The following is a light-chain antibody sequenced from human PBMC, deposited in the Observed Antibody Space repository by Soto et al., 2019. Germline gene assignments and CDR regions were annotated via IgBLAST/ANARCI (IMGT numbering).Light chain of an antibody. V-gene: IGLV1-40*01. CDR2: GNT. Sequence: QSVLTQPPSVSGAPGQRVTLSCTGSSSNIGAGYDVHWYQQLPGTAPILLIYGNTNRPSGVPDRFSGSKSGTSASLAITGLQAEDEADYYCQSYDSSLRIVFGGGTKLTVL. CDR3: QSYDSSLRIV. CDR1: SSNIGAGYD. J-gene: IGLJ3*02.